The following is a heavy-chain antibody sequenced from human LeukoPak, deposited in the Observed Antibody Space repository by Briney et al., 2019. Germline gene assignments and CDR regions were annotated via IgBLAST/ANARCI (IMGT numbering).Heavy chain of an antibody. Sequence: SETLSLTSTVSGGSISSYYWSWIRQPAGKGLEWIGRIYTSGSTNYNPSLKGRVTMSVDTSKNQFSLKLSSVTAADTAVYYCARGPRGEAYYYYYYMDVWGKGTTVTVSS. CDR2: IYTSGST. V-gene: IGHV4-4*07. CDR3: ARGPRGEAYYYYYYMDV. J-gene: IGHJ6*03. CDR1: GGSISSYY. D-gene: IGHD3-16*01.